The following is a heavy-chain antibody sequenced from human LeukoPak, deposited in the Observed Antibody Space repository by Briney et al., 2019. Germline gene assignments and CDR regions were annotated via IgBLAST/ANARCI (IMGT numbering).Heavy chain of an antibody. CDR1: GGSFSGYY. CDR3: ARVALGWFDP. Sequence: SETLSLTCAVYGGSFSGYYWSWIRQPPGKGLEWIGEINHSGSTNYNPSLKSRVTISVDTSKNQSSLKLSSVTAADTAVYYCARVALGWFDPWGQGTLVTVSS. V-gene: IGHV4-34*01. J-gene: IGHJ5*02. CDR2: INHSGST.